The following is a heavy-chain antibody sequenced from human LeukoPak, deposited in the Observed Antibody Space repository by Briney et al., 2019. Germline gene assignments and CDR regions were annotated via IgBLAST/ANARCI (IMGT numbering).Heavy chain of an antibody. CDR1: RYTYTRYY. D-gene: IGHD2-15*01. J-gene: IGHJ3*02. CDR2: INPSGGST. CDR3: ARGRHIVVVVAAEKCALDS. Sequence: ASVKDSFMASRYTYTRYYMHWVRQAPGQGLEWMGIINPSGGSTSYAQKFQGRVTMTRDTSTSTVYMELSSLRSEDTAVYYWARGRHIVVVVAAEKCALDSWGQETMVTVSS. V-gene: IGHV1-46*01.